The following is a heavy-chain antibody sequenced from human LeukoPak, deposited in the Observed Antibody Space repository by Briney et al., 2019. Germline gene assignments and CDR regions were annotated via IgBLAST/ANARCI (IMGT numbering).Heavy chain of an antibody. V-gene: IGHV3-23*01. CDR1: GFTFSSYA. CDR2: IGGSGGCT. CDR3: AKLLGVGSGSYFDY. Sequence: PGGSLRLSCAASGFTFSSYAMSWVRQAAGRGLEWVSAIGGSGGCTYYANSVKGRFTISRDNSKNTLYLQMNSLRAEDTAVYYCAKLLGVGSGSYFDYWGQGTLVTVSS. J-gene: IGHJ4*02. D-gene: IGHD3-10*01.